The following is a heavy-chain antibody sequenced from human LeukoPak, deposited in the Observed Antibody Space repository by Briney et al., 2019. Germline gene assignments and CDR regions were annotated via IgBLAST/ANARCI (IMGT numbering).Heavy chain of an antibody. J-gene: IGHJ4*02. Sequence: ASVKVSCKASGYTFTGYYMHWVRQAPGQGLEWMGWINPNSGGTNYAQKFQGRVTMTRDTSISTAYMELSRLRSDDTVVYYCARSYCSSTSCYDVFDYWGQGTLVTVSS. CDR1: GYTFTGYY. CDR2: INPNSGGT. D-gene: IGHD2-2*01. CDR3: ARSYCSSTSCYDVFDY. V-gene: IGHV1-2*02.